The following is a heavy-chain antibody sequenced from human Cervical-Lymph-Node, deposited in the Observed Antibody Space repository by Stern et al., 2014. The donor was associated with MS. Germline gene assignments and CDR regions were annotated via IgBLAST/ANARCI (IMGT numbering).Heavy chain of an antibody. Sequence: EVQLVESGPEVKRPGESLKISCQASGYTFTSYWIGWVRQMPGKGLEWIAIIFPGGSDIRYSPSFQGQVTLSADKSSSTPYLQWNNLKASDTAIYYCARQRYFDYLGQGTLVTLFS. CDR2: IFPGGSDI. V-gene: IGHV5-51*01. J-gene: IGHJ4*02. CDR1: GYTFTSYW. CDR3: ARQRYFDY.